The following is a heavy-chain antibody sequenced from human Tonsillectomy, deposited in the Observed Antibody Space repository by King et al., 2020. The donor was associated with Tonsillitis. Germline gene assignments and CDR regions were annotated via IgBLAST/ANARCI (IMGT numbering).Heavy chain of an antibody. Sequence: QLVQSGAEVKKPGESLKISCKGSGYSFTNYWIGWVRQMPGKGLEWMGIIYPGDSDTRYSPSFQGQVTISADKSISTAYLPLNSLKTSDTAMYYCARQFGLTGDYWFDPWGQGTLVTVSS. CDR1: GYSFTNYW. CDR2: IYPGDSDT. V-gene: IGHV5-51*01. D-gene: IGHD7-27*01. J-gene: IGHJ5*02. CDR3: ARQFGLTGDYWFDP.